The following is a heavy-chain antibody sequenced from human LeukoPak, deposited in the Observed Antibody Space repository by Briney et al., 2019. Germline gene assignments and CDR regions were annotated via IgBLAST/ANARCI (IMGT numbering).Heavy chain of an antibody. CDR2: IKQDGSEK. CDR1: GFTFSSYW. Sequence: GGSLRLSCAASGFTFSSYWMSWVRQAPVKGLEWVANIKQDGSEKYYVDSVKGRFTISRDNAKNSLYLQRNSLRAEDTAVYYCARDLLGSSGWSNWFDPWGRGTLVTVSS. CDR3: ARDLLGSSGWSNWFDP. J-gene: IGHJ5*02. V-gene: IGHV3-7*01. D-gene: IGHD6-19*01.